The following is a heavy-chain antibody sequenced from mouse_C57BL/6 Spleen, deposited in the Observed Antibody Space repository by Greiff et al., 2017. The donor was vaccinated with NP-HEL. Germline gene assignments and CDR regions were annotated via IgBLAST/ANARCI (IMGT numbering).Heavy chain of an antibody. CDR2: IYPGSGST. D-gene: IGHD1-1*02. V-gene: IGHV1-55*01. J-gene: IGHJ2*01. Sequence: QVQLQQPGAELVKPGASVKMSCKASGYTFTSYWITWVKQRPGQGLEWIGDIYPGSGSTNYNEKFKSKATLTVDTSSSTAYMQLSSLTSEDSAVYYGAREGGVGVVGDFDYWGQGTTLTVSS. CDR3: AREGGVGVVGDFDY. CDR1: GYTFTSYW.